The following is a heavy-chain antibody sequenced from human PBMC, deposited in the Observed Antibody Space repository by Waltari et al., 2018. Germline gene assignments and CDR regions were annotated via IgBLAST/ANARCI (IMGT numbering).Heavy chain of an antibody. CDR1: GFTFSSYG. Sequence: QVQLVESGGGVVQPGRSLRLSCAASGFTFSSYGMHWVRQAPGKGVGWVAVIGYDGSNKYYADSVKGRFTISRDNSKNTLYLQMNGLRAEDTAVYHCTRNALYYETNGPQRGGEYWGQGTLVTVSS. J-gene: IGHJ4*02. CDR2: IGYDGSNK. CDR3: TRNALYYETNGPQRGGEY. D-gene: IGHD3-22*01. V-gene: IGHV3-33*01.